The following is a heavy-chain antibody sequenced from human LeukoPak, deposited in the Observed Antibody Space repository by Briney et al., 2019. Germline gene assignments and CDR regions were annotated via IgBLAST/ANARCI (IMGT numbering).Heavy chain of an antibody. CDR3: ANPSAGRGDYYYMDV. Sequence: GGTLRLSCAASGFTFSSYGMSWVRQAPGKGLEWVSAISGSGGSTYYADSVKGRFTISRDNSKNTLYLQMNSLRAEDTAVYYCANPSAGRGDYYYMDVWGKGTTVTVSS. D-gene: IGHD2-15*01. V-gene: IGHV3-23*01. J-gene: IGHJ6*03. CDR1: GFTFSSYG. CDR2: ISGSGGST.